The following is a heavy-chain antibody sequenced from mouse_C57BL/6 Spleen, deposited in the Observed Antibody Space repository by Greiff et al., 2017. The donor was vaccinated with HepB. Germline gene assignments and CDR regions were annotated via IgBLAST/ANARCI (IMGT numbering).Heavy chain of an antibody. CDR3: AVYYYGSSLSSWFAY. CDR1: GYTFTSYW. D-gene: IGHD1-1*01. J-gene: IGHJ3*01. CDR2: IDPSDSYT. V-gene: IGHV1-69*01. Sequence: QVQLQQPGAELVMPGASVKLSCKASGYTFTSYWMHWVKQRPGQGLEWIGEIDPSDSYTNYNQKFKGKSTLTVDKSSSTAYMQLSSLTSEDSAVYYCAVYYYGSSLSSWFAYWGQGTLVTVSA.